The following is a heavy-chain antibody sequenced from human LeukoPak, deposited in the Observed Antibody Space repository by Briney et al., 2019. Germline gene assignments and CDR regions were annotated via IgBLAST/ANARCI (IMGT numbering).Heavy chain of an antibody. CDR1: GGSFSGYY. J-gene: IGHJ2*01. Sequence: SETLSLTCAVYGGSFSGYYWSWIRQPPGKGLEWIGEINHSGSTNYNPSLKSRVTISVDTSKNQFSLKLSSVTAADTAVYYCAREARYYDSSGYNWYFDLWGRGTLVTVSS. CDR2: INHSGST. CDR3: AREARYYDSSGYNWYFDL. D-gene: IGHD3-22*01. V-gene: IGHV4-34*01.